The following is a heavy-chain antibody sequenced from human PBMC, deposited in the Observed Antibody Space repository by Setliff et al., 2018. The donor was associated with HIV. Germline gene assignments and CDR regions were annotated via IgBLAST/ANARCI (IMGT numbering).Heavy chain of an antibody. CDR1: GFSFNNYA. D-gene: IGHD3-22*01. Sequence: GGSLRLSCAASGFSFNNYAMNWVRQAPGKGLEWVSGISHSASTTDYADSVKGRFTISRDNSKNMLFLQMNSLRGEDTAVYYCAIPRYAGGYPLNDVFDIWGQGTMVTVSS. V-gene: IGHV3-23*01. CDR2: ISHSASTT. J-gene: IGHJ3*02. CDR3: AIPRYAGGYPLNDVFDI.